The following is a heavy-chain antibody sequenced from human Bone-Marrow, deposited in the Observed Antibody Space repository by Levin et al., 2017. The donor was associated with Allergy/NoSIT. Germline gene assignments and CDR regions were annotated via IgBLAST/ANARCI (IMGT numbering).Heavy chain of an antibody. CDR2: TRNKANSHTT. CDR1: GFTFSDHY. V-gene: IGHV3-72*01. J-gene: IGHJ3*02. CDR3: ARAGSVGYVFDI. D-gene: IGHD1-26*01. Sequence: LSLTCAASGFTFSDHYMDWVRQAPGKGLEWVGRTRNKANSHTTEYAASVNGRSTISRDDSKNSLYLQIDSLKTEDTAVYYCARAGSVGYVFDIWGQGTMVTVYS.